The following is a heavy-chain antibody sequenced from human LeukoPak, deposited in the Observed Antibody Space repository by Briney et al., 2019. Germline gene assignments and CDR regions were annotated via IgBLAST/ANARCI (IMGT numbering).Heavy chain of an antibody. CDR3: ASRDYGDPRFDY. CDR1: GDTFSTDA. J-gene: IGHJ4*02. D-gene: IGHD4-17*01. CDR2: IIPVFDTT. V-gene: IGHV1-69*13. Sequence: GASVKVSCKASGDTFSTDAINWVRQAPGQGLEWMGQIIPVFDTTYYEQKMQGRVTITADESTSTAYMELSSLRSEDTAVYYCASRDYGDPRFDYWGQGTLVTVSS.